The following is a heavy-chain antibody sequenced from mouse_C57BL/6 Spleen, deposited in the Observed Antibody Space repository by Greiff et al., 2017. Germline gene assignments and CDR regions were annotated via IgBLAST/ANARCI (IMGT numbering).Heavy chain of an antibody. J-gene: IGHJ3*01. V-gene: IGHV1-55*01. CDR2: IYPGSGST. D-gene: IGHD2-4*01. Sequence: QVQLQQSGAELVKPGASVKMSCKASGYTFTSYWITWVKQRPGQGLEWIGDIYPGSGSTNYNEKFKSKATLTVDTSSSTAYMHLSSLTSEDSAVYYCARWDDYDGGWFAYWGQGTLVTVSA. CDR3: ARWDDYDGGWFAY. CDR1: GYTFTSYW.